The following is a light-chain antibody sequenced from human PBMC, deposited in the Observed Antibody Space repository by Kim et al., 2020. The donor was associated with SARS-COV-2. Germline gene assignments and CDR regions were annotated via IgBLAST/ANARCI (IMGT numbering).Light chain of an antibody. J-gene: IGLJ1*01. CDR3: CSYAGSSTLGV. CDR2: GVS. Sequence: SITISCTGTSSDVGSYNLVSWYQQHPGKAPKLMIYGVSKRPSGVSNRFSGSKSGNTASLTISGLQAEDEADYYCCSYAGSSTLGVFGTGTKV. CDR1: SSDVGSYNL. V-gene: IGLV2-23*02.